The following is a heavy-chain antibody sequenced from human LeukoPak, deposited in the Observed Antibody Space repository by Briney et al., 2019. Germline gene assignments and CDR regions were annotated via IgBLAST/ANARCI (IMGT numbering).Heavy chain of an antibody. V-gene: IGHV1-2*02. CDR2: INPKSGDI. Sequence: GASVKVSCKASGYTFTGYYMHWVRQAPGQGLEWMGWINPKSGDIQYGQKFQGRVTMTRDTSISTASMELSRLTSDDTAVYFCARGQYYGDITFPLHYWGQGTLVTVSS. CDR3: ARGQYYGDITFPLHY. CDR1: GYTFTGYY. J-gene: IGHJ4*02. D-gene: IGHD4-17*01.